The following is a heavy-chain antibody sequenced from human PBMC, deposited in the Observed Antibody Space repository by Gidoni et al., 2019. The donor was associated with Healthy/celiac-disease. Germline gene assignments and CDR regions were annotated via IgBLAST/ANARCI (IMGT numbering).Heavy chain of an antibody. CDR1: GGSFSGYY. CDR3: ARGIPTRDIDY. CDR2: INHSGST. D-gene: IGHD2-21*01. V-gene: IGHV4-34*01. J-gene: IGHJ4*02. Sequence: QVQLQQWGAGLLKPSETLSLTCAFYGGSFSGYYWSWIRQPPGKGLEWIGEINHSGSTNYNPSLKSRVTISVDTSKNQFSLKLSSVTAADTAVYYCARGIPTRDIDYWGQGTLVTVSS.